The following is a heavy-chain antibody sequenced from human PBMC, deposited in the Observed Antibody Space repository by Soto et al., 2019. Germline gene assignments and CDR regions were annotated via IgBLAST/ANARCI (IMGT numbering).Heavy chain of an antibody. CDR3: ARDNGGGSDY. CDR1: GGSISSSNW. D-gene: IGHD2-15*01. Sequence: SETLSLTCAVSGGSISSSNWCSWVRQPPGKGLEWIGEIYHTGSTTYNPSLNSRGTISVDKTNNKCSLELSSVTAADSAVEYGARDNGGGSDYWGQGTLVTVSS. V-gene: IGHV4-4*02. CDR2: IYHTGST. J-gene: IGHJ4*02.